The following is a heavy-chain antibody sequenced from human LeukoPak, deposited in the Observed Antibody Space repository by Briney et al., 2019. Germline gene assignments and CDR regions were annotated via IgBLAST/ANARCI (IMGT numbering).Heavy chain of an antibody. CDR2: NSGST. Sequence: SETLSLTCTVSGGSISSSSYYWGWIRQPPGKGLEWIGSNSGSTYYNPSLKSRVTISVDTSKNQFSLKLSSVTAADTAVYYCASHGFFDYWGQGTLVTVSS. CDR1: GGSISSSSYY. V-gene: IGHV4-39*01. D-gene: IGHD5-12*01. J-gene: IGHJ4*02. CDR3: ASHGFFDY.